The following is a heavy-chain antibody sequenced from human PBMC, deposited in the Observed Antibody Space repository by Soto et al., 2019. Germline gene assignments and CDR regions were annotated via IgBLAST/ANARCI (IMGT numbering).Heavy chain of an antibody. CDR2: ISAYNGNT. CDR1: GYTFTSYG. V-gene: IGHV1-18*01. D-gene: IGHD6-13*01. Sequence: QVQLVQSGAEVKKPGASVKVSCKASGYTFTSYGISWVRQAPGQGLEWMGWISAYNGNTNYAQKLQGRVTTTTDTSTSTAYMELRSLRSDDTAVYYCARTGLTIAAHNKWPTRGPWGQGTLVTVSS. J-gene: IGHJ5*02. CDR3: ARTGLTIAAHNKWPTRGP.